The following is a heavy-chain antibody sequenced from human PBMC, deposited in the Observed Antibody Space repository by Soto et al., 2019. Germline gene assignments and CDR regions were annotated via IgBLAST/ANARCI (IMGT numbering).Heavy chain of an antibody. J-gene: IGHJ6*02. CDR3: ASSWFGESPRDYYYYGMDV. D-gene: IGHD3-10*01. V-gene: IGHV1-18*01. CDR2: IRAYNGNT. Sequence: QVQLVQSGAEVKKPGASVKVSCKASGYTFTSYGISWVRQAPGQGLEWMGWIRAYNGNTNYAQNLQGRVTVTTDTSTSTAYMELRSLRSDDTAVYYCASSWFGESPRDYYYYGMDVWGQGTTVTVSS. CDR1: GYTFTSYG.